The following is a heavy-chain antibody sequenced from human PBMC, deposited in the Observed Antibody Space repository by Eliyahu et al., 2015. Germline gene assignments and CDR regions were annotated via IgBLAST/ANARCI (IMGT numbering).Heavy chain of an antibody. D-gene: IGHD3-10*01. CDR1: GESFSGHF. J-gene: IGHJ4*02. CDR2: INYSGST. CDR3: ARDSSYHGSGPFDY. V-gene: IGHV4-34*01. Sequence: QVQLQQWGAGPLKPSETLSLTCAVYGESFSGHFWTWIRQPPGKGLEWIGEINYSGSTNYNPSLKSRITMSVDTTKKQFSLKLNSVTAADTAVYFCARDSSYHGSGPFDYWGRGPLVTVSS.